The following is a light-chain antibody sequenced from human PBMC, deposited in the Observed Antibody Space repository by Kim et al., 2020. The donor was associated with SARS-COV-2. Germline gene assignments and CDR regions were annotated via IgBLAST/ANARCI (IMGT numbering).Light chain of an antibody. CDR2: EVT. CDR1: SRNIGSYNL. CDR3: CSYAGAGTNSLI. Sequence: QSALTQPASVSGSPGQSITIPCTGTSRNIGSYNLVSWYQQHPGKAPKLIIYEVTKWPSGVSSRFSGSKYGNTASLTISGLQTEDEADYYCCSYAGAGTNSLIFGGGTQLTVL. V-gene: IGLV2-23*02. J-gene: IGLJ2*01.